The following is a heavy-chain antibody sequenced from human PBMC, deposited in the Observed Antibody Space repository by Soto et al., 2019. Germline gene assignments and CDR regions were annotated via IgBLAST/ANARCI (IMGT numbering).Heavy chain of an antibody. Sequence: QVQLQESGPGLVKPSQTLSLTCTVSGDSISSGGYRWSWIRQHPGEGLEWIGFMYNSGSTSYNPYLQSRATISVDTSTNQFSLNLRSVTAADTAVYYCARGGDTTKVDVWGQGTLVTVSS. CDR1: GDSISSGGYR. CDR3: ARGGDTTKVDV. J-gene: IGHJ4*02. V-gene: IGHV4-31*03. D-gene: IGHD3-16*01. CDR2: MYNSGST.